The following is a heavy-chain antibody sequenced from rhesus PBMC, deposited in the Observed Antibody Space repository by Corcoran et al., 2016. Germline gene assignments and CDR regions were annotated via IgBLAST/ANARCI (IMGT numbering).Heavy chain of an antibody. V-gene: IGHV4-169*02. Sequence: QLQLQESGPGLVKPSETLSVTCAVSGGSISSSYWSWIRQAPGKGLEWIGYIYGSSSSTNYNPSHRSRVTLSVDTSKNQLSLKLRSVTAADTAVYYCASGAAAGYYWGQGVLVTVSS. CDR3: ASGAAAGYY. CDR1: GGSISSSY. J-gene: IGHJ4*01. D-gene: IGHD6-25*01. CDR2: IYGSSSST.